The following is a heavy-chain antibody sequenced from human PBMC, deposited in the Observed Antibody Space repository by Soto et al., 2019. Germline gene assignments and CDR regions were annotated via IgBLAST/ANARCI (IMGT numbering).Heavy chain of an antibody. V-gene: IGHV3-33*01. CDR2: IWYDGSNK. J-gene: IGHJ4*02. CDR1: GFTFSSYG. Sequence: GGSLRLSCAASGFTFSSYGMHWVRQAPGKGLEWVAVIWYDGSNKYYADSVKGRFTISRDNSKNTLYLQVNSLRAEDTAVYYCARDKEAYGDYVPAFDYWGQGTLVTVS. CDR3: ARDKEAYGDYVPAFDY. D-gene: IGHD4-17*01.